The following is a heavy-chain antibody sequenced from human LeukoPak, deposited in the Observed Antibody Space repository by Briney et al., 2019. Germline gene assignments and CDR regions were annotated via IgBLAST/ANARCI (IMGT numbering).Heavy chain of an antibody. CDR3: ARDDYDSSGTKYFQH. V-gene: IGHV3-21*01. CDR1: GFTFSSYS. J-gene: IGHJ1*01. D-gene: IGHD3-22*01. CDR2: ISSSSSYI. Sequence: GGSLRLSCAASGFTFSSYSMNWVRQAPGKGLEWVSSISSSSSYIYYADSVKGRFTISRDNAKNSLYLQMNSLRAEDTAVYYCARDDYDSSGTKYFQHWGQGTLVTVSS.